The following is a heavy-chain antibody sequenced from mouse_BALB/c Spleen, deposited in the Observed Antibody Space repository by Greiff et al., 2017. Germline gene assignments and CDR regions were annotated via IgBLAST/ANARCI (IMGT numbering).Heavy chain of an antibody. Sequence: QVQLQQSGAELVRPGASVKLSCKASGYTFTSYWINWVKQRPGQGLEWIGNIYPSDSYTNYNQKFKDKATLTVDKSSSTAYMQLSSPTSEDSAVYYCSGGYGNYQGYFDYWGQGTTLTVSS. CDR3: SGGYGNYQGYFDY. CDR2: IYPSDSYT. V-gene: IGHV1-69*02. J-gene: IGHJ2*01. D-gene: IGHD2-10*02. CDR1: GYTFTSYW.